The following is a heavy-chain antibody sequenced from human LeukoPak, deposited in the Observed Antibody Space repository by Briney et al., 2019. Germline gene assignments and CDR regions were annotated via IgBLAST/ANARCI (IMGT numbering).Heavy chain of an antibody. J-gene: IGHJ5*02. CDR2: IYYSGST. Sequence: SVTLSLTCTVSGGPIRSYYWSWIRQPTGKGLEGLGYIYYSGSTNYNPSLKSRVTISVDTSKNQFSLKLSSVTAADTAVYYCARVNGDGDYPYNWFDPWGQGTLVTVSS. CDR1: GGPIRSYY. CDR3: ARVNGDGDYPYNWFDP. D-gene: IGHD4-17*01. V-gene: IGHV4-59*01.